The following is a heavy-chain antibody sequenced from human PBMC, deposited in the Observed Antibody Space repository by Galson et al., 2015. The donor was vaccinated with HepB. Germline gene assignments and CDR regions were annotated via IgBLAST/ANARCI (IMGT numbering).Heavy chain of an antibody. CDR2: ISYDGSNK. CDR1: GFTFSSYV. CDR3: AKDADSWDFWSAYYPPLDY. J-gene: IGHJ4*02. Sequence: SLRLSCAASGFTFSSYVMHWVRQAPGKGLEWVAVISYDGSNKYYADSVRGRFTISRDNSKNTLYLQMNSLRAEDTAVYYCAKDADSWDFWSAYYPPLDYWGQGTLVTVSS. D-gene: IGHD3-3*01. V-gene: IGHV3-30*18.